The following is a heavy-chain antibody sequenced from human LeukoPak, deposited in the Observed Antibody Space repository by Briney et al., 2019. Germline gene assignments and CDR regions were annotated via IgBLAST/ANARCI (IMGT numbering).Heavy chain of an antibody. J-gene: IGHJ4*02. CDR2: ITSNGGST. CDR3: VKGRCSGSSCYGGDY. CDR1: GFTFSSYA. V-gene: IGHV3-64D*06. D-gene: IGHD2-2*01. Sequence: PGGSLRLSCSASGFTFSSYAMNWVRQAPGKGLEYVSAITSNGGSTHYADSVKGRFTISRDNSKNTLYLQMSSLRAEDTAVYYCVKGRCSGSSCYGGDYWGQGTLVTVSS.